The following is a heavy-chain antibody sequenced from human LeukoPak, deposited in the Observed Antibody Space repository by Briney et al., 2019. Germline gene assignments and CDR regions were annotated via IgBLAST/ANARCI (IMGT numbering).Heavy chain of an antibody. V-gene: IGHV1-24*01. CDR1: GYSLSELS. CDR2: FDPEDGET. J-gene: IGHJ4*02. CDR3: AADSDNLEYYFDY. D-gene: IGHD3-3*01. Sequence: ASVNASCKVSGYSLSELSMHWVRQAPGKGLEWMGGFDPEDGETLYGQKFQGRVTISEDTSTDTAYMEVSSLTSEDTAVYYCAADSDNLEYYFDYWGQGTLVTVSS.